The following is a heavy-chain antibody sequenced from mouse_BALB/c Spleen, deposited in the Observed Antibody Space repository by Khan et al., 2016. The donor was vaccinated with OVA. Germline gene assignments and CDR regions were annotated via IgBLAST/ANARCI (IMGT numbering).Heavy chain of an antibody. Sequence: EVELVESGGDLVKPGRSQKLSCAASGFTFSSYGMSWVRQTPDKRLEWVATISSDGSYTYYPDSVKGRFTISRDNAKNTLYLQMSSLKSEDTAMYYCASHLTGSFAYWGQGTLVTVSA. V-gene: IGHV5-6*01. CDR2: ISSDGSYT. CDR1: GFTFSSYG. J-gene: IGHJ3*01. D-gene: IGHD4-1*01. CDR3: ASHLTGSFAY.